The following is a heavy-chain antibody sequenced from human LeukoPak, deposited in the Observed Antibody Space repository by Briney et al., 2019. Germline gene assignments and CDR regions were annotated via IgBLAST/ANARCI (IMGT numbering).Heavy chain of an antibody. CDR1: GFTFSDYW. V-gene: IGHV3-7*02. J-gene: IGHJ4*02. Sequence: GGSLRLSCAASGFTFSDYWMRWVRQAPGKGLEWVANIKPDESEKYYVDSVKGRFTISRDNAKNSVYLQMNSLRAEDTAVYYCARPTMVRGVIKIPAGYWGQGTLVTVSS. D-gene: IGHD3-10*01. CDR3: ARPTMVRGVIKIPAGY. CDR2: IKPDESEK.